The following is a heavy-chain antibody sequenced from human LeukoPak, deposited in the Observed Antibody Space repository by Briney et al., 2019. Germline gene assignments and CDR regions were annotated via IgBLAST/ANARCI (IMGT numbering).Heavy chain of an antibody. D-gene: IGHD1-26*01. Sequence: SETLSLTCTVSGGSISSSSYYWGGIRQPPGKGLEWIGSIYYSGSTYYNPSLKRRVTISVDTSRNQFSLKLSSVTAADTAVYYCARNSVPTRIVGATRYFDYWGQGTLVTVSS. V-gene: IGHV4-39*01. CDR1: GGSISSSSYY. CDR2: IYYSGST. CDR3: ARNSVPTRIVGATRYFDY. J-gene: IGHJ4*02.